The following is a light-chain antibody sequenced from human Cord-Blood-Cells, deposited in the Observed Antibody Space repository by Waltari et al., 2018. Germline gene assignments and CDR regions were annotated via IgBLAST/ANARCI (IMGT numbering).Light chain of an antibody. Sequence: EIVMTQSPATLSVPPGERATLSCRASQSVSSNLAWYQQKPGQAPRLLIYGAFTRATGIPARFSGSGSGTEFTLTISSLQSEDFAVYYCQQYNNWPPYTFGQGTKLEIK. CDR2: GAF. CDR3: QQYNNWPPYT. CDR1: QSVSSN. V-gene: IGKV3-15*01. J-gene: IGKJ2*01.